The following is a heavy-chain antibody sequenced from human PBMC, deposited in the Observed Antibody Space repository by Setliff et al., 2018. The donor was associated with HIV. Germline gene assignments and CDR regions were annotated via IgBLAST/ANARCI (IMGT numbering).Heavy chain of an antibody. D-gene: IGHD6-19*01. CDR2: IYPGDSDI. CDR1: GYTFTNYW. Sequence: AGESLKISCEASGYTFTNYWIGWVRQMPRKGLEWMGIIYPGDSDIIYSPSFQGQVTISADKSITTAYLQWSSLKASDTAIYYCVRHRSAVAGTRIGYCYYMDVWGKGTTVTVSS. J-gene: IGHJ6*03. CDR3: VRHRSAVAGTRIGYCYYMDV. V-gene: IGHV5-51*01.